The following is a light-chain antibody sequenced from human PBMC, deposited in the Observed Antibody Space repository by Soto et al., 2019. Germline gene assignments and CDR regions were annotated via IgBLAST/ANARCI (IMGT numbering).Light chain of an antibody. J-gene: IGKJ3*01. CDR2: DAS. CDR1: QSVSID. V-gene: IGKV3-11*01. CDR3: QHRHN. Sequence: EVVLTQSPATLSLSPGDRATLSCRARQSVSIDFAWYQQKPGQAPRLLIYDASNRATGIPARFSGSGSGTDFTLTIRSLEPEDFAVYYCQHRHNFGPGTKVDIK.